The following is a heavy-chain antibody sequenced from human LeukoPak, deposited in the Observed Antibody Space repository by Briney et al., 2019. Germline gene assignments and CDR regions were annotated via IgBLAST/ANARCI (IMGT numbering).Heavy chain of an antibody. V-gene: IGHV4-59*02. D-gene: IGHD3-22*01. CDR2: IYNSGST. CDR1: GGSVSSYY. Sequence: PSETLSLTCTVSGGSVSSYYWSWIRQPPGKGLEWIGYIYNSGSTDYNPSLKSRATISVDTSKNQFSLKLSSVTAADTAVYYCARGLSSAYNWFDPWGQGTLVTVSS. J-gene: IGHJ5*02. CDR3: ARGLSSAYNWFDP.